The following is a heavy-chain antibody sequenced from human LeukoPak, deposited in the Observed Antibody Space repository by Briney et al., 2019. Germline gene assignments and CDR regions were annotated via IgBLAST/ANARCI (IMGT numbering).Heavy chain of an antibody. CDR3: ARSGTRYYYYYYGMDV. D-gene: IGHD1-1*01. CDR2: IIPIFGTA. Sequence: SVKVSCKASGYTFTSYGISWVRQAPGQGLEWMGGIIPIFGTANYAQKFQGRVTITADESTSTAYMELSSLRSEDTAVYYCARSGTRYYYYYYGMDVWGQGTTVTVSS. V-gene: IGHV1-69*13. CDR1: GYTFTSYG. J-gene: IGHJ6*02.